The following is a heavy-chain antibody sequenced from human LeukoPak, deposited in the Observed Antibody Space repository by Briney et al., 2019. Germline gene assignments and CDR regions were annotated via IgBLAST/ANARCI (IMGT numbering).Heavy chain of an antibody. CDR3: ARGITGMAFFDY. V-gene: IGHV3-48*02. Sequence: NPGGSLRLSCAVSGFTFTSHSMNWVRQAPGKGLEWISYITSSSSTIYYADSVKGRFTISRDNAKNSLYLQMNSLRDEDTGVYYCARGITGMAFFDYWGQGTPVTVSS. J-gene: IGHJ4*02. CDR2: ITSSSSTI. D-gene: IGHD3-16*01. CDR1: GFTFTSHS.